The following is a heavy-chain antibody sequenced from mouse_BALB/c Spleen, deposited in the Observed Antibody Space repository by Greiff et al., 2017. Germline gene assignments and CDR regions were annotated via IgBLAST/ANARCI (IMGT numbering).Heavy chain of an antibody. CDR3: ARSAIRYDYDYYARDY. D-gene: IGHD2-4*01. J-gene: IGHJ4*01. CDR2: IYPGGGYT. CDR1: GYTFTNYW. V-gene: IGHV1-63*02. Sequence: QVQLQQSGAELVRPGTSVKISCKASGYTFTNYWLGWVKQRPGHGLEWIGDIYPGGGYTNYNEKFKGKATLTADTSSSTAYMQLSSLTSEDSAVYFCARSAIRYDYDYYARDYWGQGTSVTVSS.